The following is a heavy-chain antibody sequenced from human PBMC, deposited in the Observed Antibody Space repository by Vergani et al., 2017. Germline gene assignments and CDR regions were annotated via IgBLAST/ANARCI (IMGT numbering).Heavy chain of an antibody. V-gene: IGHV4-38-2*01. D-gene: IGHD3-10*01. CDR3: ARQNSYGSAHVDF. J-gene: IGHJ4*02. CDR2: VHRNGNT. CDR1: CYSVGSGYY. Sequence: QVDLQESGPGLVKTSETLSLICAVSCYSVGSGYYWGWIRQPPGRGLEWIGCVHRNGNTYYTSSLRSRATISRDTSKNQFSLRLASVTAADTAAYYCARQNSYGSAHVDFWGRGVLVTVSA.